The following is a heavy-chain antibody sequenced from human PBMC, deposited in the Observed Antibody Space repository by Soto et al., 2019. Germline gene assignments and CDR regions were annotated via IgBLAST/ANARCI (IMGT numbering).Heavy chain of an antibody. CDR3: AIFRRGFGELLLLPDAFHI. J-gene: IGHJ3*02. Sequence: SETLSLTCTVSGGSISSYYWSWIRQPPGKGLEWIGYIYYSGSTNYNPSLKSRVTISVDTSKNQFSLKLSSVTAADTAVYYCAIFRRGFGELLLLPDAFHIWCQRSTVT. D-gene: IGHD3-10*01. CDR1: GGSISSYY. CDR2: IYYSGST. V-gene: IGHV4-59*13.